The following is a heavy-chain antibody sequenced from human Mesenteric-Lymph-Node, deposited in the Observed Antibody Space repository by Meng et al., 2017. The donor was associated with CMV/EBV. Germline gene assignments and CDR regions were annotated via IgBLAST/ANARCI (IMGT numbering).Heavy chain of an antibody. J-gene: IGHJ3*02. D-gene: IGHD2-2*02. CDR1: GFTFSDYY. CDR2: IRYDGSNK. Sequence: GGSLRLSCAASGFTFSDYYMSWIRQAPGKGLEWVAFIRYDGSNKYYADSVKGRFTISRDNSKNTLYLQMNSLRAEDTAVYYCAKDSDCSSTSCYTLGAFDIWGQGTMVTVSS. CDR3: AKDSDCSSTSCYTLGAFDI. V-gene: IGHV3-30*02.